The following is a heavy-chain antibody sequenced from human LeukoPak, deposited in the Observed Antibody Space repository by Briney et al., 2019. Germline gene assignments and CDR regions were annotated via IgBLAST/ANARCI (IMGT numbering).Heavy chain of an antibody. D-gene: IGHD6-6*01. J-gene: IGHJ6*02. CDR3: AKARRYYYYGMDV. V-gene: IGHV3-9*01. CDR2: ISWNSGSI. Sequence: GGSLRLSCAASGFTFDDYAMHWVRQAPGKGLEWVSGISWNSGSIGYADSVKGRFTISRDNAKNSLYLQMNSLRAEDTAVYYCAKARRYYYYGMDVWGQGTTVTVSS. CDR1: GFTFDDYA.